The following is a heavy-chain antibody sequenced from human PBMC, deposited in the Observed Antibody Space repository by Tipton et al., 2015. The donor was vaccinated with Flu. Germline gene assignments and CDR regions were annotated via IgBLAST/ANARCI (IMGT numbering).Heavy chain of an antibody. V-gene: IGHV3-30*16. CDR3: ARGSGSGTFLIFDD. CDR2: IAYDGSNK. J-gene: IGHJ4*02. D-gene: IGHD3-10*01. CDR1: GFTFSSHA. Sequence: SLRLSCAASGFTFSSHAMHWVRQAPGKGLEWVAVIAYDGSNKIYADSVKGRFTLSRDNSKNTLYLQMNSLRAEDTAVYHCARGSGSGTFLIFDDWGQGTLVTVSS.